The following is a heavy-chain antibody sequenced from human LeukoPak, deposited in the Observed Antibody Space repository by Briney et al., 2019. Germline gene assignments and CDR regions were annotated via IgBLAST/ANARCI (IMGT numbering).Heavy chain of an antibody. J-gene: IGHJ3*02. CDR1: GFTFSDYY. Sequence: GGSLRLYCAASGFTFSDYYMSWNRQAPGKGLEWVSYISSSGSTIYYADSVKGRFTISRDNAKNSLYLQMNSLRAEDTAVYYCARDRNDYVWGSSSDAFDIWGQGTMVTVSS. CDR2: ISSSGSTI. V-gene: IGHV3-11*01. CDR3: ARDRNDYVWGSSSDAFDI. D-gene: IGHD3-16*01.